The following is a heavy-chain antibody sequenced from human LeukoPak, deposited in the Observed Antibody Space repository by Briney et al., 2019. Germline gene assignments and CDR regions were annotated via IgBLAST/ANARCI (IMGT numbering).Heavy chain of an antibody. Sequence: ASVKVSCKASGYTFTGYYMHWVRQAPGQGLEWMGWINPNSGGTNYAQKFRGRVTMTRDTSISTAYMELSRLRSDDTAVYYCARDLKYCSGGSCSWGQGTLVTVSS. CDR2: INPNSGGT. D-gene: IGHD2-15*01. CDR1: GYTFTGYY. CDR3: ARDLKYCSGGSCS. V-gene: IGHV1-2*02. J-gene: IGHJ5*02.